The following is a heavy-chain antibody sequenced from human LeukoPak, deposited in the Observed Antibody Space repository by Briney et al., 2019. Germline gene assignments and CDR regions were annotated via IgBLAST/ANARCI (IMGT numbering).Heavy chain of an antibody. D-gene: IGHD3-10*01. Sequence: SETLSLTCTVSGGSISSYYWSWIRQPAGKGLEWIGRIYTSGSTNYNPSLKSRVTMSVDTSKNQFSLKLSSVTAADTAVYYCARERNVLLWFGELSRYFGELGWFDPWGQGTLVTVSS. CDR1: GGSISSYY. V-gene: IGHV4-4*07. CDR3: ARERNVLLWFGELSRYFGELGWFDP. J-gene: IGHJ5*02. CDR2: IYTSGST.